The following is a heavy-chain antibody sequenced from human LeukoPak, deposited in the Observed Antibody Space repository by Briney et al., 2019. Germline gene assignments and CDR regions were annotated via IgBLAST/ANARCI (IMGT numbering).Heavy chain of an antibody. D-gene: IGHD3-16*02. CDR1: GFTVSSNY. CDR2: IYSGGST. CDR3: AKAVTARPEDY. J-gene: IGHJ4*02. Sequence: QTGGSLRLSCAASGFTVSSNYMSWVRQAPGKGLEWVSVIYSGGSTYYADSVKGRFTISRDNSKNTLYLQMNSLRAEDTAVYYCAKAVTARPEDYWGQGTLVTVSS. V-gene: IGHV3-53*01.